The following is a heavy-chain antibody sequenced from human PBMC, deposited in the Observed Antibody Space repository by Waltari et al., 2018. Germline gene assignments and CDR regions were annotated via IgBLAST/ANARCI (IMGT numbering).Heavy chain of an antibody. CDR1: GGSFSGYY. CDR2: INHSGST. J-gene: IGHJ2*01. CDR3: ARVRGEVRPYWYFDL. Sequence: QVQLQQWGAGLLKPSETLSLTCAVYGGSFSGYYWSWIRQPPGKGLEWIGEINHSGSTNYNPSLKSRVTISVDTSKNQFSLKLSSVTAADTAVYYCARVRGEVRPYWYFDLWGRGTLVTVSS. V-gene: IGHV4-34*01. D-gene: IGHD3-16*01.